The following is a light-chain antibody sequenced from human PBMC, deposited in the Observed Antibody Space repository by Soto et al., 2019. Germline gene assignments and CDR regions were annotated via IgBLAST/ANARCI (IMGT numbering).Light chain of an antibody. Sequence: IQLTQSPSSLSASVGDRVTITCRASQGISNYVAWYQQKPGKAPKLLIYAASTLQTGVPSRLSGSGSGTDFTLTITSLQPDDFATYFCQQYYSYSTFGQGTKVDIK. CDR2: AAS. CDR3: QQYYSYST. J-gene: IGKJ1*01. V-gene: IGKV1-9*01. CDR1: QGISNY.